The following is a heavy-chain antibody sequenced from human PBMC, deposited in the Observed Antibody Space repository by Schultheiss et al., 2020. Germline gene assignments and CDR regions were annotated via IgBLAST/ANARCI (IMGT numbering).Heavy chain of an antibody. V-gene: IGHV1-69*05. CDR1: GGTFSSYA. CDR3: ARDLPDYSGYDAYYYYYGMDV. CDR2: IIPIFGTA. Sequence: SVKVSCKASGGTFSSYAISWVRQAPGQGLEWMGGIIPIFGTANYAQKLQGRVTMTTDTSTSTAYMELRSLRSDDTAVYYCARDLPDYSGYDAYYYYYGMDVWGQGTTVTVSS. D-gene: IGHD5-12*01. J-gene: IGHJ6*02.